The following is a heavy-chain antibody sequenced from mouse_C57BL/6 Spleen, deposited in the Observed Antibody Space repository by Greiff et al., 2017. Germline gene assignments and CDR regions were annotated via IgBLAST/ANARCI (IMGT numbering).Heavy chain of an antibody. J-gene: IGHJ4*01. D-gene: IGHD3-1*01. CDR3: ARSGLGYPYAMDY. CDR2: IYPRSGNT. CDR1: GYTFTSYG. V-gene: IGHV1-81*01. Sequence: QVQLKESGAELARPGASVKLSCKASGYTFTSYGISWVKQRTGQGLEWIGEIYPRSGNTYYNEKFKGKATLTADKSSSTAYMELRSLTSEDSAVYFCARSGLGYPYAMDYWGQGTSVTVSS.